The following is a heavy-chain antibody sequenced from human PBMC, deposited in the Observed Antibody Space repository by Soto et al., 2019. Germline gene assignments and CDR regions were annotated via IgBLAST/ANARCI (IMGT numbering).Heavy chain of an antibody. CDR1: GFTLRSDW. J-gene: IGHJ4*01. D-gene: IGHD3-10*01. V-gene: IGHV3-7*01. CDR3: ARAWVYGSGSPVKHYLEC. CDR2: IKTDASEK. Sequence: EEQLVASGGGLVQPGGSLRLSCAASGFTLRSDWMSWVRQAPGKGLEWLATIKTDASEKKYVDSVKGRFTVSRDNAKNYLHLQIHTPRAEYTAVYSCARAWVYGSGSPVKHYLECWCRGNRVTFSS.